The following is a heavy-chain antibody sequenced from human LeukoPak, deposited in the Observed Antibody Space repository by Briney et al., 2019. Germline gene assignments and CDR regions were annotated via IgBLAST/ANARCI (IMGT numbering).Heavy chain of an antibody. V-gene: IGHV4-39*07. CDR1: GGSISSSSYY. CDR3: ARSYYDRSDYFYSYFDY. D-gene: IGHD3-22*01. J-gene: IGHJ4*02. Sequence: SETLSLTCTVSGGSISSSSYYWGWIRQPPGKGLEWIGTIYYSGSTYYNPSLKSRVTISVDTSKNQFSLKLTSVTAADTAVYYCARSYYDRSDYFYSYFDYWGQGTLVTVSS. CDR2: IYYSGST.